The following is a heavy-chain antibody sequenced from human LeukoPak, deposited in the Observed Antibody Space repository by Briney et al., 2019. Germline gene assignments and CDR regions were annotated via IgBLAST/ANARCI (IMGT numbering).Heavy chain of an antibody. CDR3: ARVGVQLWSGFDY. J-gene: IGHJ4*02. Sequence: ASVKVSCKASGYTFTGYYMHWVRQAPGQGLEWMGWISAYNGNTNYAQKLQGRVTMTTDTSTSTAHMEVRSLRHDDTAVYYCARVGVQLWSGFDYWGQGTLVTVSS. CDR1: GYTFTGYY. V-gene: IGHV1-18*04. D-gene: IGHD5-18*01. CDR2: ISAYNGNT.